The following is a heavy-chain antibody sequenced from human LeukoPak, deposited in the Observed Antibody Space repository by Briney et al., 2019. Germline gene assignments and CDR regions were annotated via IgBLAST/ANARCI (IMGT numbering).Heavy chain of an antibody. D-gene: IGHD2-2*01. J-gene: IGHJ3*02. Sequence: ASVKVSCKASGYTFTSYGISWVRQAPGQGLEWMGWINPNSGGTNYAQKFQGRVTMTRDTSISTAYMELSRLRSDDTAVYYCASRLIVVVPAAIQDPDAFDIWGQGTMVTVSS. CDR1: GYTFTSYG. V-gene: IGHV1-2*02. CDR2: INPNSGGT. CDR3: ASRLIVVVPAAIQDPDAFDI.